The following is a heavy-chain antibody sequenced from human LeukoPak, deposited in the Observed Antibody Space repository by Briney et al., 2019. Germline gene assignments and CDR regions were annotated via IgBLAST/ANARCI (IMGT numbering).Heavy chain of an antibody. J-gene: IGHJ3*02. CDR3: AREYSSSWYEEVAFDI. Sequence: SETLSLTCTVSGGSISSGGYYWSWIRQPPGKGLEWIGYIYHSGSTYYNPSLKSRVTISVDRSKNQFSLKLSSVTAADTAVYYYAREYSSSWYEEVAFDIWGQGTMVTVSS. V-gene: IGHV4-30-2*01. CDR2: IYHSGST. D-gene: IGHD6-13*01. CDR1: GGSISSGGYY.